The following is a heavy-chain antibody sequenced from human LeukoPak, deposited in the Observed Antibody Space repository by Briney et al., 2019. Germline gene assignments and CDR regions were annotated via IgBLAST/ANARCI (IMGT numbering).Heavy chain of an antibody. V-gene: IGHV4-39*01. CDR2: IYYSGST. CDR3: ARPPLGGAMVEVDY. Sequence: PSETLSLTCTVSGGSISSSSYYWGWIRQPPGKGLEWIGSIYYSGSTYYNPSLKSRVTISVDTSKNQFSLKLSSVTAADTAVYYCARPPLGGAMVEVDYWGQGTLVTVSS. D-gene: IGHD5-18*01. CDR1: GGSISSSSYY. J-gene: IGHJ4*02.